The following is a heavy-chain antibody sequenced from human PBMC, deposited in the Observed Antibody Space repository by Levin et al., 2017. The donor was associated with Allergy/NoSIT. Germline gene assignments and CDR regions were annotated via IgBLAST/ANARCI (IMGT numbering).Heavy chain of an antibody. Sequence: GESLKISCAASGFTFSRYGMHWVRQAPGKGLEWVAVIWYDGSNKYYADSVKGRFTISRDNSKNMVYLQVNSLRAEDTAVYYCARADGSGSGSSYNPYYFDFWGQGTLVTVSS. D-gene: IGHD3-10*01. CDR1: GFTFSRYG. CDR2: IWYDGSNK. CDR3: ARADGSGSGSSYNPYYFDF. V-gene: IGHV3-33*01. J-gene: IGHJ4*02.